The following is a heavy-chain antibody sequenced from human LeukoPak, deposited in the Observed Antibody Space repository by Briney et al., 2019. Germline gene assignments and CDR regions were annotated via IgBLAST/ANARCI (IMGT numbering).Heavy chain of an antibody. J-gene: IGHJ4*02. CDR3: ARKGPDSSGYYYLDY. Sequence: SETLSLTCAVSGGSVSHSNWWTWVRQSPGKGLEWIGEVHPSEGTNYNPSLKSRVTISLDKSKNQFSLELSSVTAADTAVYYCARKGPDSSGYYYLDYWGQGTLVTVSS. CDR1: GGSVSHSNW. V-gene: IGHV4-4*02. D-gene: IGHD3-22*01. CDR2: VHPSEGT.